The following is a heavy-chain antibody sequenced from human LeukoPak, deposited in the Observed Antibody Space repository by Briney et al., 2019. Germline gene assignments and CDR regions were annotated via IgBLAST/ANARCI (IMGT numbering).Heavy chain of an antibody. V-gene: IGHV3-21*01. CDR3: ARDQEHIVVVTAIWY. CDR1: GFTFSSYS. D-gene: IGHD2-21*02. Sequence: GGSLRLSCAASGFTFSSYSMNWVRQAPGKGLEWVSSISSSSSYIYYADSVKGRFTISRDNSKNTLYLQMNSLRAEDTAVYYCARDQEHIVVVTAIWYWGQGTLVTVSS. J-gene: IGHJ4*02. CDR2: ISSSSSYI.